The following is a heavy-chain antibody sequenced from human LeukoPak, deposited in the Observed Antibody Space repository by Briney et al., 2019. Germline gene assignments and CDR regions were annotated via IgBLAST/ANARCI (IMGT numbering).Heavy chain of an antibody. CDR1: GGSISSYC. D-gene: IGHD3-22*01. V-gene: IGHV4-4*07. J-gene: IGHJ3*02. Sequence: SETLSLTCTVSGGSISSYCWSWIRQPAGKGLEWIGRIYTSGSTNYNPSLKSRVTMSVDTSKNQFSLKLSSVTAADTAVYYCARNYYDSSGYYYDAFDIWGQGTMVTVSS. CDR3: ARNYYDSSGYYYDAFDI. CDR2: IYTSGST.